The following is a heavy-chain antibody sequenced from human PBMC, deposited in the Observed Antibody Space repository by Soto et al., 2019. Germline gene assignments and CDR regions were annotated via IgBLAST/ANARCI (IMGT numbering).Heavy chain of an antibody. V-gene: IGHV4-34*01. CDR1: GGSFSGYY. CDR3: ARGHPPAYFDY. D-gene: IGHD2-15*01. Sequence: QVQLQQWGAGLLKPSETLSLTCAVYGGSFSGYYWSWIRQPPGKGLEWIGEINHSGSTNYNPSLKSRVTISVDTSKNQFSLKLSSVTAADTAVYYCARGHPPAYFDYWGQGTLVTVSS. J-gene: IGHJ4*02. CDR2: INHSGST.